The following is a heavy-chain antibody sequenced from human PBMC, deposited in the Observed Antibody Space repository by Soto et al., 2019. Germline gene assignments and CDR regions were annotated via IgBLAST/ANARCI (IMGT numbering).Heavy chain of an antibody. J-gene: IGHJ4*02. CDR2: IWYDGSIK. CDR3: ARDDNLWSGYYFDY. D-gene: IGHD3-3*01. Sequence: PGGSLRLSCAASGFTSSSYGMHLVRQAPGKGLEWVAVIWYDGSIKYNADSGKARFTISRDNSKNTLYLQMNSLRAEATGVYCCARDDNLWSGYYFDYWGQGTLVTVSS. V-gene: IGHV3-33*08. CDR1: GFTSSSYG.